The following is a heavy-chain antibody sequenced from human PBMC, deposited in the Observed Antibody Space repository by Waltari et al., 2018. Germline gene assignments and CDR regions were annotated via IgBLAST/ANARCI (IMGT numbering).Heavy chain of an antibody. V-gene: IGHV3-7*01. CDR3: ARDRYGSGSYWSS. D-gene: IGHD3-10*01. Sequence: EVQLVESGGGLVQPGGSLRLSCAASGFPFSSYWMSWVRQARGKGLEWVANIKQDGSEKYYVDSVKGRFTISRDNAKNSLYLQMNSLRAEDTAVYYCARDRYGSGSYWSSWGQGTLVTVSS. CDR1: GFPFSSYW. CDR2: IKQDGSEK. J-gene: IGHJ4*02.